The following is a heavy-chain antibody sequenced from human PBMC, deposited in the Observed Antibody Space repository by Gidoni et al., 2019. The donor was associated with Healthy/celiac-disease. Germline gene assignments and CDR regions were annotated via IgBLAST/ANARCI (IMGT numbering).Heavy chain of an antibody. CDR2: INHSGST. Sequence: QVQLQQWGAGLLKPSETLSLTCAVYGGSFSGYYWIWIRQPPGKGLEWIGEINHSGSTNYNPSLKSRVTISVDTSKNQFSLKLSSVTAADTAVYYCARGASRTVYSSGWYKDAFDIWGQGTMVTVSS. D-gene: IGHD6-19*01. V-gene: IGHV4-34*01. CDR3: ARGASRTVYSSGWYKDAFDI. CDR1: GGSFSGYY. J-gene: IGHJ3*02.